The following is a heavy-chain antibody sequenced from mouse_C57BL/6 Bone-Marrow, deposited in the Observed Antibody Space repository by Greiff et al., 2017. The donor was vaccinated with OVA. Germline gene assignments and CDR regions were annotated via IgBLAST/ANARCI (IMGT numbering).Heavy chain of an antibody. D-gene: IGHD2-14*01. CDR3: ARGTPYYYAMDY. CDR1: GFTFTDYY. CDR2: IRNKANGYTT. J-gene: IGHJ4*01. V-gene: IGHV7-3*01. Sequence: EVQRVESGGGLVQPGGSLSLSCAASGFTFTDYYMSWVRQPPGKALEWLGFIRNKANGYTTEYSASVKGRFTISRDNSQSILYLQMNALRAEDSATYYCARGTPYYYAMDYWGQGTSVTVSS.